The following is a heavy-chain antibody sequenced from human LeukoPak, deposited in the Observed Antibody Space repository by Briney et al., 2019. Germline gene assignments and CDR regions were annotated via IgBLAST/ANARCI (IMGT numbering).Heavy chain of an antibody. D-gene: IGHD3-10*01. CDR3: ARDRGAPDSFDL. J-gene: IGHJ3*01. CDR1: GFTFSVYW. V-gene: IGHV3-74*01. CDR2: ISSDGSST. Sequence: PGGSLRLSCATSGFTFSVYWMYWVRQAPGKGLVWVSRISSDGSSTTYADSVKSRFTMSRDNAKNTLYLQMSSLRAEDTAVYYCARDRGAPDSFDLWGLGTMVTVSS.